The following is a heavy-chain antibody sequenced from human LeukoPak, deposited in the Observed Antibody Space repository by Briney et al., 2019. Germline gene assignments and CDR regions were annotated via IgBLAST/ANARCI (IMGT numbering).Heavy chain of an antibody. V-gene: IGHV3-23*01. CDR1: GFTVSSNY. D-gene: IGHD2-2*02. CDR3: AKSDCNSASCYTIDC. J-gene: IGHJ4*02. Sequence: PGGSLRLSCAASGFTVSSNYMSWVRQAPGKGLEWLSLISDSGESPSDADSGKGRFTISRDNSKSTVFLHMNSLRSEDTAVYYCAKSDCNSASCYTIDCWGQGILVTVSS. CDR2: ISDSGESP.